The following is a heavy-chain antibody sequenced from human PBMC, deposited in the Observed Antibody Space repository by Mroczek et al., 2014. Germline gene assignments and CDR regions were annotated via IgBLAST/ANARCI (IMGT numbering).Heavy chain of an antibody. CDR2: IYYSGST. D-gene: IGHD6-19*01. CDR3: ARLAVAGLYDFDY. V-gene: IGHV4-39*01. Sequence: QVQLQESGPGLVKPSETLSLTCTVSGGSISSSSYYWGWIRQPPGKGLEWIGSIYYSGSTYYNPSLKSRVTISVDTSKNQFSLKLSSVTAADTAVYYCARLAVAGLYDFDYWGQGTLVTVSS. CDR1: GGSISSSSYY. J-gene: IGHJ4*02.